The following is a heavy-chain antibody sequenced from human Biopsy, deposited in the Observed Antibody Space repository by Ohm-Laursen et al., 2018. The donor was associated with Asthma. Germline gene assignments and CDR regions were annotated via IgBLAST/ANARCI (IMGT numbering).Heavy chain of an antibody. CDR2: INAGNGNT. CDR3: ARTYFDFLTGQVHDTFAM. J-gene: IGHJ3*02. D-gene: IGHD3-9*01. V-gene: IGHV1-3*01. CDR1: GYTFISYA. Sequence: SSVKVSCKASGYTFISYAIHWVRQAPGQRLEWMGWINAGNGNTKYSQKFQGRVTITRDTSASTAYMDLSSLRSEDTAVYYCARTYFDFLTGQVHDTFAMWGQGTMVTVSS.